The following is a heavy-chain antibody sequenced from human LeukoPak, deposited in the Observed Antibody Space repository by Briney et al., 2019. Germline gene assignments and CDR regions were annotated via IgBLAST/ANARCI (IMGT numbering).Heavy chain of an antibody. CDR1: GLTVSNNY. Sequence: GGSLRLSCAASGLTVSNNYMTWVRQAPGKGLEWVSVSYSSGSIFSADSVKGRFSISRDNSKKTLYLQMNSLRAEDTAVYYCAKDFYDFWSGNYGDDYYYGMDVWGQGTTVTVS. D-gene: IGHD3-3*01. CDR2: SYSSGSI. CDR3: AKDFYDFWSGNYGDDYYYGMDV. V-gene: IGHV3-66*03. J-gene: IGHJ6*02.